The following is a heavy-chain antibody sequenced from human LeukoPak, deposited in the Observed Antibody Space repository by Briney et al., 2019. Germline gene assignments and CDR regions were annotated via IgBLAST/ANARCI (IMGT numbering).Heavy chain of an antibody. D-gene: IGHD2-2*01. CDR1: GGPITSGSYF. CDR3: ARFHCSTTSCYRWFDP. J-gene: IGHJ5*02. CDR2: IYTSGKT. Sequence: SQTLSLTCSVSGGPITSGSYFWSWIRQPAGKPLEWIGHIYTSGKTNYSPSLKSRVTISVDTSKNQFSLKLTSVTAADTAVYYCARFHCSTTSCYRWFDPWGQGALVTVSS. V-gene: IGHV4-61*09.